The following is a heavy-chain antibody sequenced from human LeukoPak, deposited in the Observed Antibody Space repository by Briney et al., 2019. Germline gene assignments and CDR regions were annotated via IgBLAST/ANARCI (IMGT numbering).Heavy chain of an antibody. CDR2: IYPGDSDT. Sequence: GESLKISCKGSGYSFTSYWIGWVRQMPRKGLEWMGIIYPGDSDTRYSPSFQGQVTISADKSISTAYLQWSSLKASDTAMYYCARYCSGGSCYPQGAVDYWGQGTLVTVSS. D-gene: IGHD2-15*01. CDR3: ARYCSGGSCYPQGAVDY. CDR1: GYSFTSYW. V-gene: IGHV5-51*01. J-gene: IGHJ4*02.